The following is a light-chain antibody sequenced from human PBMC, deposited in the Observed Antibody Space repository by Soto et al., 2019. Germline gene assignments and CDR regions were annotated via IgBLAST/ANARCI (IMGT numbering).Light chain of an antibody. CDR2: GAS. V-gene: IGKV3-20*01. CDR1: QSVSSNS. J-gene: IGKJ1*01. Sequence: EIVLTQSPGTLSLSPGEGATLSCRASQSVSSNSLAWYQQKPGQAPRLLMYGASSRATGIPDRFSGSGSGTDFTLTISRLEPEDFAVYYCQQYGSSHRTVGQGTKVEIK. CDR3: QQYGSSHRT.